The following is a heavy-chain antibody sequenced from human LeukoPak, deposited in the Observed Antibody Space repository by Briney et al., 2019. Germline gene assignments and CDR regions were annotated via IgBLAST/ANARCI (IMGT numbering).Heavy chain of an antibody. CDR2: IYTSGST. J-gene: IGHJ5*02. V-gene: IGHV4-61*02. CDR1: GGAISSGSYY. D-gene: IGHD3-10*01. CDR3: AREEYYGSGNWFDP. Sequence: PSETLSLTCTVSGGAISSGSYYWSWIRQPAGKGLEWIGRIYTSGSTNHNPSLKSRVTISVDTSKNQFSLKLSSVTAADTAVYYCAREEYYGSGNWFDPWGQGTLVTVSS.